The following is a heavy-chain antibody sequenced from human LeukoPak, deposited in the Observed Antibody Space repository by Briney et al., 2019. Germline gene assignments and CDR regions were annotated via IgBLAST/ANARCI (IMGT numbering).Heavy chain of an antibody. D-gene: IGHD1-26*01. CDR2: ISSSGRGGNT. CDR3: AKDRTVGASYWYFDL. Sequence: GGSLRLSCVASGVTLSNYAMSWARQAPGKGRGWVSGISSSGRGGNTYYPDSVKGRFTISRDSSRNTLFLHMNTLRAEDTAIYYCAKDRTVGASYWYFDLWGRGTLVTVSS. CDR1: GVTLSNYA. V-gene: IGHV3-23*01. J-gene: IGHJ2*01.